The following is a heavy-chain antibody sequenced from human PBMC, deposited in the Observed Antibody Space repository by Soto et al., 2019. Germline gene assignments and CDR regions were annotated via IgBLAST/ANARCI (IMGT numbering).Heavy chain of an antibody. CDR2: IYYSGST. Sequence: SETLSLTCTVSGGSISRYYWNWIRQPPGKGLEWIGYIYYSGSTNYNPSLKSRVTISVDTSKNQFSLKLSSVTAADTAVYYCARDKGSGSYYGWFDPWGQGNLVTVSS. CDR3: ARDKGSGSYYGWFDP. CDR1: GGSISRYY. J-gene: IGHJ5*02. V-gene: IGHV4-59*01. D-gene: IGHD3-10*01.